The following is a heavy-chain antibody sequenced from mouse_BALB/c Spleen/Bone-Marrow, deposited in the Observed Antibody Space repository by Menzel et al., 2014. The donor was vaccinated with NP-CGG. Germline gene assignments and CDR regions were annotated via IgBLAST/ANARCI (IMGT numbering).Heavy chain of an antibody. V-gene: IGHV1-69*02. D-gene: IGHD2-1*01. CDR2: IDPSDSET. Sequence: QVQLQQPGAELVKPGAPVKLSCKASGYTFTSYWMNWVKQRPGRGLEWTGRIDPSDSETHYNQKLKDKATLTVDKSSSTAYIQLSSLTSEDSAVYYCARTYYGNYAWFAYWGQGTLVTVSA. CDR1: GYTFTSYW. J-gene: IGHJ3*01. CDR3: ARTYYGNYAWFAY.